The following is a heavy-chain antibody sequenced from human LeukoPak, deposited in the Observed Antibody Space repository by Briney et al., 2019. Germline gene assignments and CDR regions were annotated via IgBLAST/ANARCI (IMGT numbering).Heavy chain of an antibody. V-gene: IGHV3-30*18. Sequence: GGSLRLSCAASGFSLSNYWISWVRQAPGKGLEWVAVISYDGSDKYSADSVKGRFTISRDNSKNTLYLQMNSLRAEDTAVYYCAKNAHYQGYSYGGIDYWGQGTLVTVSS. CDR1: GFSLSNYW. CDR3: AKNAHYQGYSYGGIDY. D-gene: IGHD5-18*01. CDR2: ISYDGSDK. J-gene: IGHJ4*02.